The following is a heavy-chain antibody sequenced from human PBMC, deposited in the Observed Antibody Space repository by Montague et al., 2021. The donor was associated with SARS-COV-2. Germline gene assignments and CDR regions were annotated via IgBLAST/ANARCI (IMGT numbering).Heavy chain of an antibody. CDR3: ARRGRKLLPVATTIGGFDI. CDR2: IYDSGST. D-gene: IGHD5-12*01. Sequence: SETLSLTCTVSGGSISSSNYYWDWLRQPPGKGLEWIGSIYDSGSTYYNPSLRSRVTISVDTSKNHFSLKLSSVTAADTAVYYCARRGRKLLPVATTIGGFDIWGQGTMVTVSS. CDR1: GGSISSSNYY. J-gene: IGHJ3*02. V-gene: IGHV4-39*02.